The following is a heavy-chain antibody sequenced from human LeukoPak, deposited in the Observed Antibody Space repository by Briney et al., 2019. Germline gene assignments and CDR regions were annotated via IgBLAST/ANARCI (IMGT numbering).Heavy chain of an antibody. Sequence: ASVKLSCKASVSTFSSYDFNWVRQATGQGLEWLGWMNPDTTNTGYAQKFQGRVTMTSNTPMNTAYMELRNLTSEDTAVYYCARGPPESTSSDYWGQGTLVTVSS. D-gene: IGHD2-2*01. V-gene: IGHV1-8*01. J-gene: IGHJ4*02. CDR3: ARGPPESTSSDY. CDR1: VSTFSSYD. CDR2: MNPDTTNT.